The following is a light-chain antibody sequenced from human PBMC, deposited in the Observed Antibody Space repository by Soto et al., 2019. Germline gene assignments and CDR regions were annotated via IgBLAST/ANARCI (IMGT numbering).Light chain of an antibody. CDR2: DVS. CDR3: SSYTSSSTLPV. Sequence: QSALTQPASVSGSPGQSITISCTGPRSDVGGYNYVSWYQQHPGKAPKLMIYDVSNRPSGVSNRFSGSKSGNTASLTISGLQAEDEADYYCSSYTSSSTLPVFGTGTKLTVL. CDR1: RSDVGGYNY. J-gene: IGLJ1*01. V-gene: IGLV2-14*01.